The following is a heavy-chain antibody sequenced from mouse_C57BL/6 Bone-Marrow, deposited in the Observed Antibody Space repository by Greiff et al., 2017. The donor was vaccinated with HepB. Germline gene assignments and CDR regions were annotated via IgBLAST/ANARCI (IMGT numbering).Heavy chain of an antibody. J-gene: IGHJ2*01. CDR3: ARSGRGDY. CDR1: GYTFTDYY. V-gene: IGHV1-76*01. CDR2: IYPGSGNT. Sequence: QVQLKESGAELVRPGASVKLSCKASGYTFTDYYINWVKQRPGQGLEWIARIYPGSGNTYYNEKFKGKATLTAEKSSSTAYMQLSSLTSEDSAVYFCARSGRGDYWGQGTTLTVSS. D-gene: IGHD3-1*01.